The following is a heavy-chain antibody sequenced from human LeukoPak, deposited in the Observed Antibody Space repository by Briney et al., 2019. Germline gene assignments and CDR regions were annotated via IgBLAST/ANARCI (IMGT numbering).Heavy chain of an antibody. CDR1: GFTFSNYA. CDR3: AKALPDGGSLDY. V-gene: IGHV3-23*01. Sequence: GGSLRLSCAASGFTFSNYAMSWVRQAPGKGLEWVSAISGSGDETFYAASVEGRFTVSRDNPKNTLYLQMNSLRADDTAVYYCAKALPDGGSLDYWGQGTLVTVSS. CDR2: ISGSGDET. J-gene: IGHJ4*02. D-gene: IGHD2-15*01.